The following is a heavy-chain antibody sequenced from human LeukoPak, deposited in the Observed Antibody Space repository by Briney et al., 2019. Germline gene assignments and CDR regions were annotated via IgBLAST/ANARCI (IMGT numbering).Heavy chain of an antibody. Sequence: GASVKVSCKASGGTFSSYAISWVRQAPGQGLEWMGRIIPILGIANYAQKFQGRVTITADKSTSTAYMELSSLRSEDTAVYYCARGGAAEAIGTYYYYGMDVWGQGTTVTVSS. J-gene: IGHJ6*02. CDR3: ARGGAAEAIGTYYYYGMDV. CDR2: IIPILGIA. V-gene: IGHV1-69*04. CDR1: GGTFSSYA. D-gene: IGHD2-21*01.